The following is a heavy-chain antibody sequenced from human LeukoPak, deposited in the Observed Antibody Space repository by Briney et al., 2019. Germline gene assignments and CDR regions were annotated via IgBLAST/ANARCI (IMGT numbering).Heavy chain of an antibody. J-gene: IGHJ3*02. V-gene: IGHV1-2*02. Sequence: ASVKVSCKASGYTLTGYYIHWVRQAPGQGLEWMGWINPYSGGTNYTQKFQGRVTMTRDTSISTAYMELSRLTSDDTAVYYCAALSRDDAFDIWGQGTMVTVSS. CDR3: AALSRDDAFDI. CDR2: INPYSGGT. CDR1: GYTLTGYY.